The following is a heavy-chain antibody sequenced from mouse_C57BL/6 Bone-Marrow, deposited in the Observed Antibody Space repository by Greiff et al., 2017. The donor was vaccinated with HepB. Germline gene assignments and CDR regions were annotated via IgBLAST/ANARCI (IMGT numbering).Heavy chain of an antibody. CDR2: SRNKANDYTT. Sequence: EVKLVESGGGLVQSGRSLRLSCATSGFTFSDFYMEWVRQAPGKGLEWIAASRNKANDYTTEYSASVKGRFIVSRDTSQSILYLQMNALRAEDTASYYCARDEEDGSSYDWGQGTTLTVSS. J-gene: IGHJ2*01. D-gene: IGHD1-1*01. CDR1: GFTFSDFY. V-gene: IGHV7-1*01. CDR3: ARDEEDGSSYD.